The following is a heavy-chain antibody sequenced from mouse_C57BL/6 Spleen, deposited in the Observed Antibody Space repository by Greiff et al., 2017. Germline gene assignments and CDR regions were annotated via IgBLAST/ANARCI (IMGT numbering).Heavy chain of an antibody. CDR1: GFNIKDDY. D-gene: IGHD1-1*01. J-gene: IGHJ1*03. CDR3: TSPYYGSSYGYFDV. CDR2: IDPENGDT. Sequence: VQLQQSGAELVRPGASVKLYCTASGFNIKDDYMHWVKQRPEQGLEWIGWIDPENGDTEYASKFQGKATITADTSSNTAYLQLSSLTSEDTAVYYCTSPYYGSSYGYFDVWGTGTTVTVSS. V-gene: IGHV14-4*01.